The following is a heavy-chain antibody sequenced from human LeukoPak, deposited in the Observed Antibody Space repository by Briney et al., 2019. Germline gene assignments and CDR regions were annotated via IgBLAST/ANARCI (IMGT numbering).Heavy chain of an antibody. CDR1: GFTVSRNY. CDR2: LYSGGST. V-gene: IGHV3-53*01. J-gene: IGHJ4*02. Sequence: GGSLRLSCAASGFTVSRNYMNWVRQAPGKGLEWVSVLYSGGSTYYADSVKGRFTISRDNAKNSLYLQMNSLRAEDTAVYYCARDSRAFCGGDCYSPFDYWGQGTLVTVSS. D-gene: IGHD2-21*02. CDR3: ARDSRAFCGGDCYSPFDY.